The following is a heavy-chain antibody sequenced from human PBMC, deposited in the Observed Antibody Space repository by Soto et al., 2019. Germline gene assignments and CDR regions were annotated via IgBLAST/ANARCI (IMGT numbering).Heavy chain of an antibody. D-gene: IGHD2-21*02. V-gene: IGHV3-30*18. J-gene: IGHJ6*02. CDR3: AKILQLGDDAYYYYGMDV. CDR1: GFTFSSYG. CDR2: ISYDGSNK. Sequence: QVQLVESGGGVVQPGRSLRLSCAASGFTFSSYGMHWVRQAPGKGLEWVAVISYDGSNKYYADSVKGRVTISRDNSKNTLYLQMNSLRAEDKAVYYCAKILQLGDDAYYYYGMDVWGQGTTVTVSS.